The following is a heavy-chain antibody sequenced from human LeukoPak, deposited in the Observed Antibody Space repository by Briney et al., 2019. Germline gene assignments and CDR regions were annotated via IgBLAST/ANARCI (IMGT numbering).Heavy chain of an antibody. D-gene: IGHD2-15*01. CDR2: MKEDGTEK. CDR1: GFTFDMST. CDR3: ATGGAPGCRCEN. Sequence: PGGSLRLSCVVSGFTFDMSTMTWVRQAPGKGPEWVAKMKEDGTEKFYAGSVDGRFTISRDNSKNSLYLQMNSLRVEDTAGYYCATGGAPGCRCENWGQGALVTVSS. J-gene: IGHJ4*02. V-gene: IGHV3-7*01.